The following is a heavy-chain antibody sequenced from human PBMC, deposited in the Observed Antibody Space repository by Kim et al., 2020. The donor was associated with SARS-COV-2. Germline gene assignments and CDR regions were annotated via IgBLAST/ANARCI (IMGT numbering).Heavy chain of an antibody. CDR3: ARGGGDYSLARALDY. D-gene: IGHD4-17*01. CDR2: ISYDGSNK. Sequence: GGSLRLSCAASGFTFSSYAMHWVRQAPGKGLEWVAVISYDGSNKYYADSVKGRFTISRDNSKNTLYLQMNSLRAEDTAVYYCARGGGDYSLARALDYWG. V-gene: IGHV3-30-3*01. J-gene: IGHJ4*01. CDR1: GFTFSSYA.